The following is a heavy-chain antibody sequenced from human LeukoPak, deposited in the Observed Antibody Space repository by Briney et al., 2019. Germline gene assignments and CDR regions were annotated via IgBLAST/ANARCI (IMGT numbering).Heavy chain of an antibody. D-gene: IGHD3-22*01. CDR2: ISWDGYST. J-gene: IGHJ3*02. CDR3: AKALPSMIVVVTTPSGAFDI. Sequence: PGGSLRLSCAASGFTFDDYTMHWVRQAPGKGLEWVSLISWDGYSTYYADSVKGRFTISRDNSKNTLYLQMNSLRAEDTAVYYCAKALPSMIVVVTTPSGAFDIWGQGTMVTVSS. CDR1: GFTFDDYT. V-gene: IGHV3-43*01.